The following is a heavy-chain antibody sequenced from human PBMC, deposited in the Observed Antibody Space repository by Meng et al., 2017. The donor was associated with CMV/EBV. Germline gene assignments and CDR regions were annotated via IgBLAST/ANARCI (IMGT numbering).Heavy chain of an antibody. CDR2: IIRIFGTA. CDR3: ASAPTYNYYDSSGYFGY. Sequence: QVQLVHSGAELKKPWSSLQVSCKAFVGTFSSYAISWVQQAPGQGLEWIGGIIRIFGTANYAQKFQGRVTITADKSTSTAYMELSSLRSEDTAVYYCASAPTYNYYDSSGYFGYWGQGILVIVSS. CDR1: VGTFSSYA. J-gene: IGHJ4*02. D-gene: IGHD3-22*01. V-gene: IGHV1-69*06.